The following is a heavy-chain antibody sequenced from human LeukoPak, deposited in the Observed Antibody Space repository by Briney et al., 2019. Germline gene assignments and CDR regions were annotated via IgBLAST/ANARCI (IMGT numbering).Heavy chain of an antibody. CDR3: ARDPQYYYGSGRNPNAFDI. V-gene: IGHV1-2*02. CDR1: GYTFTGYY. CDR2: INPNSGGT. J-gene: IGHJ3*02. Sequence: PVASVKVSCKASGYTFTGYYMHWVRQAPGQGLEWMGWINPNSGGTNYAQKFQGRVTMTTDTSTSTAYMELRSLRSDDTAVYYCARDPQYYYGSGRNPNAFDIWGQGTMVTVSS. D-gene: IGHD3-10*01.